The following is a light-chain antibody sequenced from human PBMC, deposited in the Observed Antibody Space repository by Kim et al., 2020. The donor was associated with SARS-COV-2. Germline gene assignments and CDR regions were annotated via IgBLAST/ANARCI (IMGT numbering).Light chain of an antibody. J-gene: IGLJ3*02. Sequence: GQSVTIPCTGTSSDVGGYNSVSWYQQHPGKPPKLVIYEVTKRPSGVPDRFSGSKSGNTASLTVSGLQAEDEADYYCSSYGGSNNLVFGGGTKLTVL. CDR2: EVT. CDR1: SSDVGGYNS. V-gene: IGLV2-8*01. CDR3: SSYGGSNNLV.